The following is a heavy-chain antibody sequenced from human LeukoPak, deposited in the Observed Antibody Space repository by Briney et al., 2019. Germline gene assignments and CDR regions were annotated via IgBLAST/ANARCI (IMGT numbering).Heavy chain of an antibody. CDR3: ARGVYIAAAQYGY. J-gene: IGHJ4*02. V-gene: IGHV4-59*01. CDR1: GGSISSYY. Sequence: SETLSLTCTVTGGSISSYYWSWIRQPPGKGLEWIGYIYYSGTTNYNPSLKSRVTISVDPSKNQFSLKLSSVTAADTAVYYCARGVYIAAAQYGYWGQGTLVTVSS. CDR2: IYYSGTT. D-gene: IGHD6-13*01.